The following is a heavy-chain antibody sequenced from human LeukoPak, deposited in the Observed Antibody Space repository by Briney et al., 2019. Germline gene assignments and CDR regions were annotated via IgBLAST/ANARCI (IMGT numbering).Heavy chain of an antibody. Sequence: GGPLRLPCSASGFTCSRYAMHWFRQAPGKGLEYVSAISANGGSTYYADPVKGRFTISRDNSKNTLSLQMSSLRAEDTAVYYCVKDDSYYYDSGGYPTWGQGTMVTVSS. D-gene: IGHD3-22*01. J-gene: IGHJ3*01. CDR2: ISANGGST. V-gene: IGHV3-64D*06. CDR1: GFTCSRYA. CDR3: VKDDSYYYDSGGYPT.